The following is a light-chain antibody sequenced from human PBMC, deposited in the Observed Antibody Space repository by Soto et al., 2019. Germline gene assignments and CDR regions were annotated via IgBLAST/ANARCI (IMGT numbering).Light chain of an antibody. J-gene: IGKJ4*01. V-gene: IGKV3-20*02. CDR1: QSVSSSY. Sequence: EIVLTQSPGTLSLSPGERATLSCRASQSVSSSYLAWYQQKPGQAPRLLIYGASSRATGIPSRFSGSGSGTDFTLTISSLQPEDFATYFCLQDDDYPFTFGGGTKVDIK. CDR3: LQDDDYPFT. CDR2: GAS.